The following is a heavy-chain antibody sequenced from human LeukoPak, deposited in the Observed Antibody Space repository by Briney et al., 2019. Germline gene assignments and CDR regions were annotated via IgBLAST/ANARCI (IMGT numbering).Heavy chain of an antibody. D-gene: IGHD3-10*01. CDR1: GFTFNTYW. Sequence: GGSLTLSCLVSGFTFNTYWMTWVRQLQGKELEWVATIVYDGRHKYYVDSLKGRLTISRDNAKNSLYLQINSLTVEDTAVYYCTGGGGAYWGQGTLVIVSS. J-gene: IGHJ4*02. CDR3: TGGGGAY. V-gene: IGHV3-7*01. CDR2: IVYDGRHK.